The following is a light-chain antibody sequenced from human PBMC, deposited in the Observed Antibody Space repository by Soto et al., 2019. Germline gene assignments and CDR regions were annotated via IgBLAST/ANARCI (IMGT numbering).Light chain of an antibody. J-gene: IGKJ3*01. Sequence: DIQMTQSPSSLSASVGDRVTITCRASQGISNSIAWYQQKPGKAPKLLIDAAYTLQSGVPSRFSGSGSGTDFTLTINSLQPEDVATYSCQKYSSVPLFGPGTKVDIK. CDR3: QKYSSVPL. V-gene: IGKV1-27*01. CDR2: AAY. CDR1: QGISNS.